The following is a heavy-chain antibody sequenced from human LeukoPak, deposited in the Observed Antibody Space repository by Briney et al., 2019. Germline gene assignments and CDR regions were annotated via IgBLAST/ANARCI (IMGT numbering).Heavy chain of an antibody. CDR1: GYTFTSYD. D-gene: IGHD3-3*01. Sequence: ASVKVSCKASGYTFTSYDINWVRQATGQGLEWMGWMNPNSGNTDYAQKFQGRVTMTRNTSISTAYMELSSLRSEDTAVYYCARGRTFGVVTNNYYYGMDVWGQGTTVTVSS. J-gene: IGHJ6*02. CDR2: MNPNSGNT. CDR3: ARGRTFGVVTNNYYYGMDV. V-gene: IGHV1-8*01.